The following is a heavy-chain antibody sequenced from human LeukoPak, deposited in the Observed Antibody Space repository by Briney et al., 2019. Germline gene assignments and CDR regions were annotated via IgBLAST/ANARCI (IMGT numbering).Heavy chain of an antibody. D-gene: IGHD6-13*01. CDR1: GFTFSDYY. CDR2: ISSSGSTI. CDR3: GWEPRIAAATFDY. J-gene: IGHJ4*02. Sequence: PGGSLRLSCAASGFTFSDYYMSWIRQAPGKGLEWVSYISSSGSTIYYADSVEGRFTISRDNSKNTLYLQMNSLRAEDTAVYYCGWEPRIAAATFDYWGQGTLVTVSS. V-gene: IGHV3-11*04.